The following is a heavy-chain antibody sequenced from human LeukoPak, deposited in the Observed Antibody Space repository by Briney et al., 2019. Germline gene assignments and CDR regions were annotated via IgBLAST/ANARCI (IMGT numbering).Heavy chain of an antibody. CDR3: ATNYYDSSGYPPSFDY. D-gene: IGHD3-22*01. Sequence: PGGSLRLSCAASGFTFSSYAMHWVRQAPGKGLEYVSAISSNGGSTYYANSVKGRFTISRDNSKNTLYLQMGSLRAEDMAVYYCATNYYDSSGYPPSFDYWGQGTLVTVSS. V-gene: IGHV3-64*01. CDR2: ISSNGGST. CDR1: GFTFSSYA. J-gene: IGHJ4*02.